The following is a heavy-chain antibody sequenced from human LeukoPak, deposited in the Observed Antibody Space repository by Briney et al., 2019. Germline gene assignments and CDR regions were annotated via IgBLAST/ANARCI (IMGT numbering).Heavy chain of an antibody. V-gene: IGHV3-23*01. D-gene: IGHD6-19*01. CDR3: ARGSIAVAGTEDY. Sequence: PGGSLRLSCAASGFTFNSYAMSWVRQGPGKGLQWVSAISASGGTTYYADSVKGRFTISRDNSENTVYLQMNSLRAEDTAVYYCARGSIAVAGTEDYWGQGTLVTVSS. CDR1: GFTFNSYA. J-gene: IGHJ4*02. CDR2: ISASGGTT.